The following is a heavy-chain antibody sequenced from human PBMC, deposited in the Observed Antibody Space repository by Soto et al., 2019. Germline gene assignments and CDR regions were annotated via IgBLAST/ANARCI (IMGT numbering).Heavy chain of an antibody. J-gene: IGHJ2*01. V-gene: IGHV4-30-2*01. CDR3: ARGYYDSSGYSDPLFYWYFDL. CDR1: GGSISSGGYS. D-gene: IGHD3-22*01. CDR2: IYHSGST. Sequence: QLQLQESGSGLVKPSQTLSLTCAVSGGSISSGGYSWSWIRQPPGKGLEWIGYIYHSGSTYYNPSLKSRVTISVDRSKNQFSLKLSSVTAADTAVYYCARGYYDSSGYSDPLFYWYFDLWGRGTLVTVSS.